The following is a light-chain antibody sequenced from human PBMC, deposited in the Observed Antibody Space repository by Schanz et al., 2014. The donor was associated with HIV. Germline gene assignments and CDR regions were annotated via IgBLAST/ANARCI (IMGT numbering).Light chain of an antibody. Sequence: QSALTQPPSASGSPGQSVTISCIGTSNDIGSYNYVSWYQQHPGKAPKLMIYEVTKRPSGVPDRFSGSKSGNTASLTISGLQAEDEADYYCSSYTSSSPVVFGGGTKLTVL. CDR1: SNDIGSYNY. V-gene: IGLV2-8*01. CDR2: EVT. CDR3: SSYTSSSPVV. J-gene: IGLJ2*01.